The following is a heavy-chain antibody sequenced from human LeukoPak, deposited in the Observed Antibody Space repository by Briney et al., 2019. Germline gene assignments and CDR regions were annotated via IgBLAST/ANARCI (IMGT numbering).Heavy chain of an antibody. CDR3: ARDGPAVIFFGYFEY. J-gene: IGHJ4*02. V-gene: IGHV3-30-3*01. D-gene: IGHD2-21*01. CDR2: ISSDGTNK. Sequence: GRSLRLSCVASGFTFRSYAMHWVRQAPGKGLEWVIVISSDGTNKYYADSVKGRFTVSRDNSKNTLYLQMNSLRDKDTAVYYCARDGPAVIFFGYFEYWGQGTLVTVSS. CDR1: GFTFRSYA.